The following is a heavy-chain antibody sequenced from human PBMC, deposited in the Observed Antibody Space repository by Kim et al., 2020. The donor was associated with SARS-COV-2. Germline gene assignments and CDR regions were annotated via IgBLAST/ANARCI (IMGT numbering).Heavy chain of an antibody. CDR3: AKDRGGIDY. J-gene: IGHJ4*02. Sequence: GGSLRLSCAASGFTFSSYAMSWVRQAPGKGLEWVSVIYSGGSSTYYADSVKGRFTISRDNSKNTLYLQMNSLRAEDTAVYYCAKDRGGIDYWGQGTLVTVSS. CDR1: GFTFSSYA. CDR2: IYSGGSST. V-gene: IGHV3-23*03. D-gene: IGHD3-10*01.